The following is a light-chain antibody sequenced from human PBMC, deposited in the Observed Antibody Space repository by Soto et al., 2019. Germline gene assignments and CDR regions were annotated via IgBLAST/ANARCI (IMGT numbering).Light chain of an antibody. J-gene: IGKJ1*01. Sequence: EIVMTQSPGTLSLSPGERATLSCRASQSVSSNLAWYQQIPGQAPRLLIYGASTRATGIPARFSGSGSGTEFTLAISSLQSEDFAVYYCQQYNDCPQTFGLGT. CDR2: GAS. V-gene: IGKV3-15*01. CDR1: QSVSSN. CDR3: QQYNDCPQT.